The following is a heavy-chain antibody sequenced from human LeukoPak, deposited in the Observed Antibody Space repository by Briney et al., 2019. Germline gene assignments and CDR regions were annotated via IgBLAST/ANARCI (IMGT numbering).Heavy chain of an antibody. CDR2: INHSGST. CDR1: GGSFSGYY. Sequence: PSETLSLTCAVYGGSFSGYYWSWIRQPPGKGLEWIGEINHSGSTNYNPSLKSRVTISVDTSKNQFSLKLTSVTAADTAVYYCARRFDSWGQGTLVTVSS. CDR3: ARRFDS. J-gene: IGHJ4*02. V-gene: IGHV4-34*01.